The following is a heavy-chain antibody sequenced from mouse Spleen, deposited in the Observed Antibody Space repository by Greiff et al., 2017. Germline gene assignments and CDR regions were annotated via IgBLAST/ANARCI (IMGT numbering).Heavy chain of an antibody. CDR2: IHPNSGST. CDR1: GYTFTSYW. D-gene: IGHD1-1*01. Sequence: QVQLQQPGAELVKPGASVKLSCKASGYTFTSYWMHWVKQRPGQGLEWIGMIHPNSGSTNYNEKFKSKATLTVDKSSSTAYMQLSSLTSEDSAVYYCARFYYYGSSYDVWGAGTTVTVSS. V-gene: IGHV1-64*01. J-gene: IGHJ1*01. CDR3: ARFYYYGSSYDV.